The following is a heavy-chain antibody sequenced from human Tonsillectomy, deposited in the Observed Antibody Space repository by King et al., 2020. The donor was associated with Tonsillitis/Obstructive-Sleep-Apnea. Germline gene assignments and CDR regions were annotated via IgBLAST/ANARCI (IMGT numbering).Heavy chain of an antibody. CDR1: GGAFSRFA. D-gene: IGHD6-25*01. V-gene: IGHV1-69*18. J-gene: IGHJ4*02. Sequence: QLVQSGAEVKKPGSSVKDSCKASGGAFSRFAISWVRQAPGQGLEWMGSIIPIFGPANYAQNFQGRVTITADESTSTAFMDLNSLISGDTAVYFCARGAAAEFDSWGQGTLITVSS. CDR2: IIPIFGPA. CDR3: ARGAAAEFDS.